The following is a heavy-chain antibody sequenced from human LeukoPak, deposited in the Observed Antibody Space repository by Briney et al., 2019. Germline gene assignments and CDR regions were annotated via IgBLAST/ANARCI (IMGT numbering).Heavy chain of an antibody. V-gene: IGHV1-2*02. J-gene: IGHJ4*02. CDR1: GYTFTGSY. D-gene: IGHD3-22*01. Sequence: ASVKVSCKASGYTFTGSYMHWVRQAPGQGLEWMGWINPNSGGTSYAQKFQGRVTMTRDTSISTAYMELSRLKSDDTAFYYCAKYYYDSYEGYYFDYWGQGTLVTGSS. CDR3: AKYYYDSYEGYYFDY. CDR2: INPNSGGT.